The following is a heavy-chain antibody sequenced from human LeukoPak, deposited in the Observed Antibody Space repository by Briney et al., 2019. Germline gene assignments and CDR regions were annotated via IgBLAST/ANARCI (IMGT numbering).Heavy chain of an antibody. Sequence: SGPTLVKPTQTLTLTCTFSGFSLSTNGVGVGWIRQPPGEALEWLTLIYWDDDKRYNPSLKSRLTVTKGVSKNQVVLTLTNMDPVDTATYYCTHRLTGYNSNWYHGYFDYWGQGTLVTVSS. J-gene: IGHJ4*02. CDR2: IYWDDDK. CDR3: THRLTGYNSNWYHGYFDY. D-gene: IGHD6-13*01. V-gene: IGHV2-5*02. CDR1: GFSLSTNGVG.